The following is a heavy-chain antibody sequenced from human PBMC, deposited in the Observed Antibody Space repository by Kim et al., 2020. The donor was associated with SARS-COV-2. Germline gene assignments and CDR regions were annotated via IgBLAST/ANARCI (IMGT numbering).Heavy chain of an antibody. J-gene: IGHJ4*02. CDR2: IFNSGYT. CDR1: GDSIISGYS. D-gene: IGHD4-17*01. CDR3: ARGQTTTVGREFFDH. V-gene: IGHV4-31*01. Sequence: SETLSLTCTVSGDSIISGYSWNWIRQHPGKGLAWIGCIFNSGYTYYNPSLKSPLTLSVDTAKNQFSLELTSVTAADTAVYYCARGQTTTVGREFFDHWGQGTRVTVSS.